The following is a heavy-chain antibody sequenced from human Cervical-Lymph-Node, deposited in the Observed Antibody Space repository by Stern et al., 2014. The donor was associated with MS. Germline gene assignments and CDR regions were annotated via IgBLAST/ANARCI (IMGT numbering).Heavy chain of an antibody. D-gene: IGHD6-19*01. J-gene: IGHJ4*02. CDR2: IKSKTDGGTT. Sequence: EVQLVESGGGLVKPGGSLRLSCAASGFTFSNAWMSWVRQAPGKGLEWVGRIKSKTDGGTTDYAAPVKGRFTISRDDSKNTLYLQMNSLKTEDTAVYYCTTDWSVAGIFDYWGQGTLVTVSS. CDR3: TTDWSVAGIFDY. CDR1: GFTFSNAW. V-gene: IGHV3-15*01.